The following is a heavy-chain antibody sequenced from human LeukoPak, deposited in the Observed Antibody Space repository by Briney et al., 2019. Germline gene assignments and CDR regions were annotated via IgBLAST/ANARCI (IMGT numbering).Heavy chain of an antibody. V-gene: IGHV1-69*04. Sequence: SVKVSCKASGGTFSSYAISWVRQAPGQGLEWMGRIIPILGIANYAQKFQGRVTITADKSTSTAYMELSSLRSEDTAVYYCARDKYYYDSSGPDLIDYWGQGTLVTVSS. CDR3: ARDKYYYDSSGPDLIDY. J-gene: IGHJ4*02. CDR2: IIPILGIA. D-gene: IGHD3-22*01. CDR1: GGTFSSYA.